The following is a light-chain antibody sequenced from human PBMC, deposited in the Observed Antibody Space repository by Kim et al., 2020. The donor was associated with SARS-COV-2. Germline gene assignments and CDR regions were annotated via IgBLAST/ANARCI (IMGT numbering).Light chain of an antibody. CDR1: SSNVGKYNF. CDR2: QVT. J-gene: IGLJ2*01. Sequence: SITVSCTGTSSNVGKYNFVSWYQQLPGKAPKLLIYQVTKRPSGVSNRFSGSKSGNTASLTISGLQAEDEADYYCCSYGGTVTFDVIFGGGTQLTVL. V-gene: IGLV2-23*02. CDR3: CSYGGTVTFDVI.